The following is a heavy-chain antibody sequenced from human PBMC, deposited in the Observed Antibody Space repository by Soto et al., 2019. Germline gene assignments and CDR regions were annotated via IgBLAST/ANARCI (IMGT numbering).Heavy chain of an antibody. D-gene: IGHD3-16*01. Sequence: QVQLVQSGAEVRKPGASVKVSCEASGYTFTSYDIYWVRQATGQGLEWMGWMNPNTGNSGYAQKFQGRVTVTSDTSINTVYMELRSLRSDDTAVYYCAREAAYTSGGAWGQGTLLTVSS. CDR3: AREAAYTSGGA. CDR1: GYTFTSYD. CDR2: MNPNTGNS. J-gene: IGHJ5*02. V-gene: IGHV1-8*01.